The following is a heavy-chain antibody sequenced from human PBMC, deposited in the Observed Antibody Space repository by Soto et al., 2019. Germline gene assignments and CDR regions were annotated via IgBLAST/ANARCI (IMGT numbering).Heavy chain of an antibody. V-gene: IGHV4-31*03. CDR1: GGSISSGGYY. CDR2: IYYSGST. J-gene: IGHJ3*02. Sequence: SDTLSLTCTVSGGSISSGGYYWSWIRHHPGKGLEWIGYIYYSGSTYYNPSLKSRVTISVDTSKNQFSLKLSSVTAADTAVYYCARNGGTGLLELRNAFDIWGQGTMVTVSS. D-gene: IGHD1-7*01. CDR3: ARNGGTGLLELRNAFDI.